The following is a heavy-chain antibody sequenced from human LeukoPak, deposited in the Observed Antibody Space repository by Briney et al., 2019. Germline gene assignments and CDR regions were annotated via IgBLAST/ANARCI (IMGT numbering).Heavy chain of an antibody. V-gene: IGHV4-34*01. Sequence: SETLSLTCAVYGGSFSGYYWSWIRQPPRKGLEWIGEINHSGSTNYNPSLKSRVTISVDTSKNQFSLKLSSVTAADTAVYYCAREGVQQLAPDYWGQGTLVTASS. J-gene: IGHJ4*02. CDR2: INHSGST. D-gene: IGHD6-13*01. CDR1: GGSFSGYY. CDR3: AREGVQQLAPDY.